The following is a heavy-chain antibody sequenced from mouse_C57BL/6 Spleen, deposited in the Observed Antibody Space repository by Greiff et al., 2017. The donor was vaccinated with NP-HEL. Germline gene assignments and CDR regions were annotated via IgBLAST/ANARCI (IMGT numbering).Heavy chain of an antibody. D-gene: IGHD1-1*01. Sequence: EVQGVESAGDLVKPGGSLKLSCAASGFTFSSYGMSWVRQTPDKRLEWVATISSGGSYTYYPDSVKGRFTISRDNAKNTLYLQMSSLKSEDTAMYYCARQYYYGSTWFAYWGQGTLVTVSA. J-gene: IGHJ3*01. CDR3: ARQYYYGSTWFAY. CDR1: GFTFSSYG. V-gene: IGHV5-6*01. CDR2: ISSGGSYT.